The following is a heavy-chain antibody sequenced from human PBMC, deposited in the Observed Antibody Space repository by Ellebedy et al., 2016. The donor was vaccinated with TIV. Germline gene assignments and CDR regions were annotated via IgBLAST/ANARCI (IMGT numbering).Heavy chain of an antibody. CDR1: GGSIGPYY. V-gene: IGHV4-59*01. Sequence: MPGGSLRLSCTVSGGSIGPYYWSWIRQPPGKGLEWLGYIYYSGSTNYNPSHKSRVTISVDTSKNQFSLKLSSVTAADTAVYYCARYLRRGYDYYGMDVWGQGTTVTVSS. CDR2: IYYSGST. J-gene: IGHJ6*02. CDR3: ARYLRRGYDYYGMDV.